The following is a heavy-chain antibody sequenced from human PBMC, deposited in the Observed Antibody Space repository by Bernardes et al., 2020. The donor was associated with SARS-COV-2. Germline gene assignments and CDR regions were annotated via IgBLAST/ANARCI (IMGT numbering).Heavy chain of an antibody. D-gene: IGHD3-3*01. Sequence: ETLSLTCTVSGGSISSYYWRWIRQPPGKGLEWIGYIYYSGSTNYNPSLKSRVTISVDTSKNQFSLKLSSVTAADTAVYYCARQDIGAIFGVVITPTGMGVWGQATTVTVTS. CDR1: GGSISSYY. J-gene: IGHJ6*02. CDR3: ARQDIGAIFGVVITPTGMGV. CDR2: IYYSGST. V-gene: IGHV4-59*08.